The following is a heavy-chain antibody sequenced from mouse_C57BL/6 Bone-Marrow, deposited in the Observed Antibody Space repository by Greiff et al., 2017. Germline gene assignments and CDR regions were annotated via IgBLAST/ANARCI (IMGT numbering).Heavy chain of an antibody. J-gene: IGHJ2*01. CDR3: ARRGYYGSSEYYFDY. V-gene: IGHV1-47*01. CDR1: GYTFTTYP. CDR2: FHPYNDDT. Sequence: VKVVESGAELVKPGASVKMSCKASGYTFTTYPIEWMKQNHGKSLEWIGNFHPYNDDTKYNEKFKGKATLTVEKSSSTVYLELSRLTSDDSAVYYCARRGYYGSSEYYFDYWGQGTTLTVSS. D-gene: IGHD1-1*01.